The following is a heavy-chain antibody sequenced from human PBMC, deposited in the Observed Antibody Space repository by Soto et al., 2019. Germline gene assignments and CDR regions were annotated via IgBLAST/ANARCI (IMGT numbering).Heavy chain of an antibody. CDR1: GFIFSSYA. CDR3: AKTQEDLAAAGPYDY. Sequence: GGSLRLSCAASGFIFSSYAMSWVRQAPGKGLEWVSAISGSGGSTYYADSVKGRFTITRDNSKNTLYLQMNSLRAEDTAVYYYAKTQEDLAAAGPYDYWGQGTLVTVSS. CDR2: ISGSGGST. J-gene: IGHJ4*02. D-gene: IGHD6-13*01. V-gene: IGHV3-23*01.